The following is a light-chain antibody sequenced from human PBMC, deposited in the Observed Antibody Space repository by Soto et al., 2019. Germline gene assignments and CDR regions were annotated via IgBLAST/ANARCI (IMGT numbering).Light chain of an antibody. CDR3: QQYGSSPT. J-gene: IGKJ4*01. CDR2: GAS. Sequence: EIVLTQFPATLSLSPGERATLSCRASQSVSSYVAWYQQKPGQAPRLLILGASSRATGTPDRFGGSGSGRDFTLTISRLEPEDFAVYYCQQYGSSPTFGGGTKVDI. CDR1: QSVSSY. V-gene: IGKV3-20*01.